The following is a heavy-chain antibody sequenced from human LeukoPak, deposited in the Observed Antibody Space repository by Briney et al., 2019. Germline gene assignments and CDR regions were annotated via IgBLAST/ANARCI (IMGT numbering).Heavy chain of an antibody. J-gene: IGHJ4*02. CDR1: GFTFSSYS. D-gene: IGHD3-16*02. CDR2: ISTSSNYI. V-gene: IGHV3-21*01. CDR3: ASNDYDYVWGSYRPLYYFDY. Sequence: PGGSLRLSCAASGFTFSSYSMNWVRQAPGKGLEWVSSISTSSNYIYYADSVKGRFTITRDNAKNSLYLQMNSLRAEDTAVYYCASNDYDYVWGSYRPLYYFDYWGQGTLVTVSS.